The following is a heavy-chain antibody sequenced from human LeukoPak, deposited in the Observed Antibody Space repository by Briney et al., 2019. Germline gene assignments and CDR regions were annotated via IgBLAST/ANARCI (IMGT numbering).Heavy chain of an antibody. CDR1: GYTLTELP. CDR3: AKTPVRRFPLYFDY. Sequence: ASVKVSCKVSGYTLTELPMHWVRQAPGKGLEWMGGFDPEDGETIYAQKFQGRVTMTEDTSTETAYMELSSLRSEDTAVYYCAKTPVRRFPLYFDYWGQGTLVTVSS. CDR2: FDPEDGET. J-gene: IGHJ4*02. D-gene: IGHD3-3*01. V-gene: IGHV1-24*01.